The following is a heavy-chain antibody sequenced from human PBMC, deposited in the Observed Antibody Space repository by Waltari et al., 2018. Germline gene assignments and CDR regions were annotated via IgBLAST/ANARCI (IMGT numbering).Heavy chain of an antibody. CDR3: TRGIHSSFDI. V-gene: IGHV6-1*01. CDR2: TYYRSKWFN. CDR1: GDSISSNSVA. Sequence: GDSISSNSVAWNWIRQSPSRGLEWLGRTYYRSKWFNDYAVSVKSRITINPDTSKNQFSLQLSSLTPEDTAVYYCTRGIHSSFDIWGQGTMVTVSS. D-gene: IGHD2-21*01. J-gene: IGHJ3*02.